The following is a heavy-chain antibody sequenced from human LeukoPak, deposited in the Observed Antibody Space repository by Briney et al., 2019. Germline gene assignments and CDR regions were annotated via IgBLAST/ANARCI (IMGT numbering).Heavy chain of an antibody. CDR2: ISYDGSNK. J-gene: IGHJ4*02. CDR3: ARDVRVGGIDY. CDR1: GFTFSSYA. D-gene: IGHD1-26*01. Sequence: PGGSLRLSCAASGFTFSSYAMHWVRQAPGKGLEWVAVISYDGSNKYYADSVKGRFTISRDNSKNTLYLQMNSLRAEDTAVYYCARDVRVGGIDYWGQGTLVTVSA. V-gene: IGHV3-30*04.